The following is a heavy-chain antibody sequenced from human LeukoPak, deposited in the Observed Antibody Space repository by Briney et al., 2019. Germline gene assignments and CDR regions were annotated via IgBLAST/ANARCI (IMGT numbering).Heavy chain of an antibody. CDR3: AGGNGYNSAPLGY. CDR1: GGSFSGYY. Sequence: SETLSLTCAVYGGSFSGYYWSWIRQPPGKGLEWIGEINHSGSTNYNPSLKSRVTISVDTSKNQFSLKLSSVTAADMAVYYCAGGNGYNSAPLGYWGQGTLVTVSS. J-gene: IGHJ4*02. CDR2: INHSGST. V-gene: IGHV4-34*01. D-gene: IGHD5-24*01.